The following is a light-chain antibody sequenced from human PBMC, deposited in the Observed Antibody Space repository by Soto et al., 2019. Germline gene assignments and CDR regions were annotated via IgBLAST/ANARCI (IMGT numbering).Light chain of an antibody. V-gene: IGLV4-69*01. CDR3: QTWGSGIGV. Sequence: QLVLTQSPSASASLGASVKLTCTLSSGHSSYAIAWHQQQPEKGPRYLMKLNSDGSHSKGDGIPDRFSGSSSGAERYLTISSLQPEDEADYYCQTWGSGIGVFGGGTKLTVL. CDR2: LNSDGSH. CDR1: SGHSSYA. J-gene: IGLJ2*01.